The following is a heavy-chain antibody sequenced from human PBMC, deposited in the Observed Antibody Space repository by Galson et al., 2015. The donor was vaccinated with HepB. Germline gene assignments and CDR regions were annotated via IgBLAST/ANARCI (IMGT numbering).Heavy chain of an antibody. J-gene: IGHJ4*02. V-gene: IGHV3-33*01. CDR3: ARVGNGAFQTPFDY. CDR1: GFTFSSSG. Sequence: SLRLSCAASGFTFSSSGMHWVRQAPGKGLEWVAVIWYDGSNKYYADSVKGRFTISRDNSKNTLYLQRNSLRAEDTAVYYCARVGNGAFQTPFDYWGQGTLVTVSS. D-gene: IGHD1-1*01. CDR2: IWYDGSNK.